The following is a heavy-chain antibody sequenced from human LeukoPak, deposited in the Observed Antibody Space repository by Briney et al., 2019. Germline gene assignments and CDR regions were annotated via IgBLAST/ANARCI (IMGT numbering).Heavy chain of an antibody. V-gene: IGHV1-46*01. CDR2: INPSDGST. Sequence: ASVKVSCKASGDSFTKYYIHWVRQAPGQGLEWMGIINPSDGSTTYTQKFQGRVTMTTDTSTSTVNMELSSLRSEDTAVYYCAPSVRSGSSYYFDYWGQGTLVTVSS. CDR1: GDSFTKYY. CDR3: APSVRSGSSYYFDY. J-gene: IGHJ4*02. D-gene: IGHD2-15*01.